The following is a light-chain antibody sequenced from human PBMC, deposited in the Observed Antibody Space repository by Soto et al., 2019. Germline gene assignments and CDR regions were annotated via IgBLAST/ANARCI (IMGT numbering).Light chain of an antibody. CDR2: NTS. Sequence: EIVLTQSPGTLSLSPGEGATVSCRVSQSINSKSLVWYQRKFGQAPRLLIYNTSSRATGIPDRCSGSGSGADFPLISSMQEDEDLAVYYWQHDGGSFIFGPGPKVDFK. CDR1: QSINSKS. V-gene: IGKV3-20*01. J-gene: IGKJ3*01. CDR3: QHDGGSFI.